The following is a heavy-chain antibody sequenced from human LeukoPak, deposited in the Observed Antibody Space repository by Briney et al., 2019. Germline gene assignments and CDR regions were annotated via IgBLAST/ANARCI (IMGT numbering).Heavy chain of an antibody. Sequence: PSEALSLTCTVSGGSISGFYWNWIRQPPGKGLEWIGYIYYTGTTNYNPANPSLTSRVTISVDTSKNQFSLKVSSVTAPDTAIYYCARHQDGYGDYFDFWGQGILVTVSS. CDR3: ARHQDGYGDYFDF. J-gene: IGHJ4*02. CDR2: IYYTGTT. CDR1: GGSISGFY. D-gene: IGHD5-24*01. V-gene: IGHV4-59*08.